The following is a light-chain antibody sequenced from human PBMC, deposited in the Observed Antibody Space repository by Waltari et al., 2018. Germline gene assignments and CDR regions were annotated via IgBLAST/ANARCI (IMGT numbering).Light chain of an antibody. CDR3: QQYNSYS. Sequence: DIQMTQSPSTLPASVGDSATITCRASQSISSWLAWYQQKPGKAPKLLIYKASSLESGVPSRFSGSGSGTEFTLTISSLQPDDFATYYCQQYNSYSFGPGTKVDIK. J-gene: IGKJ3*01. CDR1: QSISSW. V-gene: IGKV1-5*03. CDR2: KAS.